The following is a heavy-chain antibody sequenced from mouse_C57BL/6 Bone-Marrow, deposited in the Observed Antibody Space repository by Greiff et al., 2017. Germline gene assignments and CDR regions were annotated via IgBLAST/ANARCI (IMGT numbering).Heavy chain of an antibody. CDR2: ISSGSSTI. CDR1: GFTFSDYG. Sequence: EVKLVESGGGLVKPGGSLKLSCAASGFTFSDYGMHWVRQAPEKGLEWVAYISSGSSTIYYADKVKGRFTISRDNAKNTLFLQMTSLRSEDTAMYDCARRGLGPYYAMDYWGQGTSATVSS. CDR3: ARRGLGPYYAMDY. J-gene: IGHJ4*01. D-gene: IGHD4-1*01. V-gene: IGHV5-17*01.